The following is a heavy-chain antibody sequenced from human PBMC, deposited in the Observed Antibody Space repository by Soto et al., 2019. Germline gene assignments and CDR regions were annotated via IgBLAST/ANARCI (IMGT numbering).Heavy chain of an antibody. D-gene: IGHD6-19*01. CDR3: AAVAGTSSFVGYFEY. CDR1: GGTFTSYS. Sequence: QVRLVQSDAEVKLPGSSVKVSCKASGGTFTSYSLSWVRQAPGQGLEWMGRIIPALAVEDYAPKFQGRVTMTADTATDTAYMELSSLRSDDTAVYYCAAVAGTSSFVGYFEYWGQGSLVTVSS. CDR2: IIPALAVE. V-gene: IGHV1-69*02. J-gene: IGHJ4*02.